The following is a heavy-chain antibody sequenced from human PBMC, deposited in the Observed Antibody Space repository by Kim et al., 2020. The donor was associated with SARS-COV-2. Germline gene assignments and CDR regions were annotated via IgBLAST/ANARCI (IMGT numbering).Heavy chain of an antibody. J-gene: IGHJ4*02. V-gene: IGHV4-59*08. CDR3: ARLPDINGWPFDY. D-gene: IGHD6-25*01. Sequence: SETLSLTCTISGASIISDYWTWIRQSPGKGLEWIGYISYNKRTGYNPSLKSRLSMSLDTSRNQFSLKLNSVTAADTAVYYCARLPDINGWPFDYWAQGTLVTVSS. CDR1: GASIISDY. CDR2: ISYNKRT.